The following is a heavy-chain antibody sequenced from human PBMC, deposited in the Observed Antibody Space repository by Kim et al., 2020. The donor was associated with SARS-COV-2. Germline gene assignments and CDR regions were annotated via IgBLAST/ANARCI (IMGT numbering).Heavy chain of an antibody. J-gene: IGHJ3*02. CDR3: ATGYSSGWLNAFEI. V-gene: IGHV1-24*01. CDR1: GYTLTELS. Sequence: ASVKVSCKVSGYTLTELSMHWVRQAPGKGLEWMGGFDPEDGETMYAQKFQGRVTMTEDTSTDTAYMELSSLRSEDTAVYYCATGYSSGWLNAFEIWGQGTMVTVSS. D-gene: IGHD6-19*01. CDR2: FDPEDGET.